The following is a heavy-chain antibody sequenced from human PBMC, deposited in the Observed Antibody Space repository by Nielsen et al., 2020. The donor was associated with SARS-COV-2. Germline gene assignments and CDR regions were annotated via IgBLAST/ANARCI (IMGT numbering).Heavy chain of an antibody. CDR2: ISSNGGST. CDR3: ARLTTVTTFGLIDI. V-gene: IGHV3-64*02. J-gene: IGHJ3*02. Sequence: GGSLRLSCAASGFTFSSYAMHWVRQAPGKGLEYVSAISSNGGSTYYADSVKGRFTISRDNSKNTLYLQMGSLRAEDMAVYYCARLTTVTTFGLIDIWGQGTMVTVSS. D-gene: IGHD4-17*01. CDR1: GFTFSSYA.